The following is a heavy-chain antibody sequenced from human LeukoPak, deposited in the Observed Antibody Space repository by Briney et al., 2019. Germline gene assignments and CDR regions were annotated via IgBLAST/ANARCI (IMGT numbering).Heavy chain of an antibody. D-gene: IGHD3-10*01. CDR2: ISSSGSTI. J-gene: IGHJ5*02. CDR1: GFTFSSYE. Sequence: GGSLRLSCAASGFTFSSYEMNWARQAPGKGLEWVLYISSSGSTIYYADSVKGRFTISRDNAKNSLYLQMNSLRAEDTADYYCAREAAYYYGSGIYSNWFDPWGQGTLVTVSP. CDR3: AREAAYYYGSGIYSNWFDP. V-gene: IGHV3-48*03.